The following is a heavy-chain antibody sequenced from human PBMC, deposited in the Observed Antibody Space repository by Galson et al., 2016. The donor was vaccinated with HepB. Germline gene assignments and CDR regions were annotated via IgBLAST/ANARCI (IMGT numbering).Heavy chain of an antibody. CDR1: GGSFSSEA. D-gene: IGHD3-10*01. Sequence: SVKVSCKASGGSFSSEAISWVRQGPGQGPEWMGGIIPMFGTADYAQKFQGRVTITADESTKTAYMELSSLRSEDTAVYYCARPLTLVRGVLITAYGLDVWGQGTLISVSS. V-gene: IGHV1-69*13. CDR2: IIPMFGTA. CDR3: ARPLTLVRGVLITAYGLDV. J-gene: IGHJ4*02.